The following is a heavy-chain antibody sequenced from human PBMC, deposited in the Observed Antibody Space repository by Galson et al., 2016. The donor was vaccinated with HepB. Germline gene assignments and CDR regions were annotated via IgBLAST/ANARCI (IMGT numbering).Heavy chain of an antibody. CDR1: GLTFSSYN. D-gene: IGHD1-26*01. CDR3: AREGEGGFDY. J-gene: IGHJ4*02. Sequence: SLRLSCAVSGLTFSSYNMNWVRQAPGKGLEWVSHISSRTRTTYYADSVKGRFTISRDNAKNSFYLQMNSLRADDTAVYYCAREGEGGFDYWGQGTLVTVSS. CDR2: ISSRTRTT. V-gene: IGHV3-48*04.